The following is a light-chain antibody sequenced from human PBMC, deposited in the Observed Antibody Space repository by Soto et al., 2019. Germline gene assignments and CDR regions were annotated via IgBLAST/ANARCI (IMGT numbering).Light chain of an antibody. CDR2: GAS. J-gene: IGKJ3*01. CDR3: QQYGSSPVT. Sequence: EIVLTQSSGTLSLSPGERATLFCRASQSVSSSYLAWYQQKPGQAPRLLIYGASSRASGIPDRFSGSGSGTDFTLTINRLEPEDFAVYYCQQYGSSPVTFGPGTKVDI. V-gene: IGKV3-20*01. CDR1: QSVSSSY.